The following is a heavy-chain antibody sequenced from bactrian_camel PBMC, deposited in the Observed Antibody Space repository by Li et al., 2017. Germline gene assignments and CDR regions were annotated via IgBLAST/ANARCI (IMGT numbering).Heavy chain of an antibody. D-gene: IGHD1*01. Sequence: QVQLVESGGGSVEAGGSLRLSCAASGFTFSNYAMSWVRQAPGKGLEWVSGIFSDGARTYYADSVEGRFTISHDAAKNSIDLQMNSLKPDDTAVYYCAATGQMLSVAGCRTQGTQVTVS. J-gene: IGHJ4*01. CDR2: IFSDGART. V-gene: IGHV3S7*01. CDR1: GFTFSNYA.